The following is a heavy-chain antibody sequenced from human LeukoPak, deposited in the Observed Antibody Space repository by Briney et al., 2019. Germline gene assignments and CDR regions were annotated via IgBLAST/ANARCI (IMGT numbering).Heavy chain of an antibody. CDR1: GYTFTDYY. CDR2: INPNTGGT. D-gene: IGHD2-21*02. J-gene: IGHJ4*02. V-gene: IGHV1-2*02. Sequence: ASVKVSCKASGYTFTDYYIHWVRQAPRQGLEWMGWINPNTGGTNYAQKFQGRVTMTRDTSISTAYMELSRLRFDDTAVYYCARGGAHCGGDCYSDYWGQGTLVTVSS. CDR3: ARGGAHCGGDCYSDY.